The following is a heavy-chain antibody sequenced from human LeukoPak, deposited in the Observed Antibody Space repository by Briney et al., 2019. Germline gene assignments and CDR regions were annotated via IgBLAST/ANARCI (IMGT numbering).Heavy chain of an antibody. CDR3: ARGIIWFGELSTHPFDY. V-gene: IGHV3-20*04. Sequence: GGSLRLSCAASGFTFDDYGMSWVRQAPGKGLEWVSGINWNGGSTGYADSVKGRFTISRDNAKNSLYLQMNSLRAEDTALYYCARGIIWFGELSTHPFDYWGQGTLVTASS. CDR2: INWNGGST. J-gene: IGHJ4*02. D-gene: IGHD3-10*01. CDR1: GFTFDDYG.